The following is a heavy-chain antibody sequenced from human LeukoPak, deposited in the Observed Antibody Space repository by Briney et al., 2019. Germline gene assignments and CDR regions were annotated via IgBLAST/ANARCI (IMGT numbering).Heavy chain of an antibody. CDR2: ISCDGSNK. Sequence: SGGSLRLSCAASGFTFSSYAMHWVRQAPGKGLEWVAVISCDGSNKYYADSVKGRFTISRDNSKNTLYLQMNSLRAEDTAVYYCARDLNYYDSSGYLSPFDYWGQGTLVTVSS. CDR3: ARDLNYYDSSGYLSPFDY. V-gene: IGHV3-30-3*01. J-gene: IGHJ4*02. D-gene: IGHD3-22*01. CDR1: GFTFSSYA.